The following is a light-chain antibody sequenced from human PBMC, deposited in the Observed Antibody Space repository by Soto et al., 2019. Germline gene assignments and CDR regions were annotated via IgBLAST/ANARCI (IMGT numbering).Light chain of an antibody. J-gene: IGKJ1*01. V-gene: IGKV3-20*01. Sequence: IVLTQSPGTLSLSPGERATLSCRASQSVSSYYLAWYQQKPGQAPRLLIYAASSRATGIPDRFSGSGSGTDFTLTISRLEPEDFAVYYCQQYGSSGKFGQGTKVDIK. CDR3: QQYGSSGK. CDR1: QSVSSYY. CDR2: AAS.